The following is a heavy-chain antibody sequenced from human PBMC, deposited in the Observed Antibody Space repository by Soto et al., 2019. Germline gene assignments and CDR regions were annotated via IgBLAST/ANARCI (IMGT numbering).Heavy chain of an antibody. V-gene: IGHV3-23*01. Sequence: EVQVLESGGGLVQPGGSLRLSCAASGFTFSSNGMNWVCQAPGKGLEWVSGIRSDGDTTYNADSVKGRFTVSRDTSKNTVYLQMSSLRVEDTAIYYCAKGKGVGATPDGANCWGQGTLVTVSS. CDR3: AKGKGVGATPDGANC. CDR1: GFTFSSNG. CDR2: IRSDGDTT. D-gene: IGHD1-26*01. J-gene: IGHJ4*02.